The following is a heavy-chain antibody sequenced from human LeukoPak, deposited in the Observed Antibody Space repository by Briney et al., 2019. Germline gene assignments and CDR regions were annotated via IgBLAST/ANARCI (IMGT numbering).Heavy chain of an antibody. CDR2: INEDGSEK. V-gene: IGHV3-7*01. D-gene: IGHD3-10*01. CDR3: ATSSYSCSSS. J-gene: IGHJ5*02. CDR1: GFTFTNYW. Sequence: GGSLRLSCAASGFTFTNYWMIWVRQAPGKGLEWVANINEDGSEKYYVGSVEGRFAISRDNAKNSVFLQMNSLGADDTAMYYCATSSYSCSSSWGQGTLVTVSS.